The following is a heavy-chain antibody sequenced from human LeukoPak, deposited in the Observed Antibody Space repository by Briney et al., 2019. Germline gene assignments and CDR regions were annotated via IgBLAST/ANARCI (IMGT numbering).Heavy chain of an antibody. CDR2: IYHSGST. CDR1: GGSISSGGYS. D-gene: IGHD3-22*01. V-gene: IGHV4-30-2*01. Sequence: SETLSLTCAVSGGSISSGGYSWSWIRQPPGKGLEWIGYIYHSGSTYYNPSFKSRVTISVDRSKNQFSLKLSSMTAADTAVYYCASTNYYDSSGYSHDAFDIWGQGTMVTVSS. J-gene: IGHJ3*02. CDR3: ASTNYYDSSGYSHDAFDI.